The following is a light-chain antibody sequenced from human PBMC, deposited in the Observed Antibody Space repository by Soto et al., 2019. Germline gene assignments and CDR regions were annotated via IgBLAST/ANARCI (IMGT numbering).Light chain of an antibody. CDR3: QQSYRVPRT. Sequence: DIQMTQSPSSLSASVGDRVTITCRASQSISNYLNWYQQKPGKAPKVLISAAFTLQRGVPSRFSGSGSGTDFTLTISSLQPEDCATYYCQQSYRVPRTFGQGTTVESK. CDR2: AAF. V-gene: IGKV1-39*01. CDR1: QSISNY. J-gene: IGKJ1*01.